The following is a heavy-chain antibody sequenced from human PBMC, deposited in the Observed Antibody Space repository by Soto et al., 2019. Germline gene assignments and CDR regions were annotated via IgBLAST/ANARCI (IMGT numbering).Heavy chain of an antibody. J-gene: IGHJ4*02. CDR3: SGYSYGYDFDY. V-gene: IGHV3-49*04. CDR1: GFTFGDYA. Sequence: LRLSCTASGFTFGDYAMSWVRQAPGKGLEWVGFIRSKAYGGTTEYAASVKGRFTISRDDSKSIAYLQMNSLKTEDTAVYYCSGYSYGYDFDYWGQGTLVTVSS. CDR2: IRSKAYGGTT. D-gene: IGHD5-18*01.